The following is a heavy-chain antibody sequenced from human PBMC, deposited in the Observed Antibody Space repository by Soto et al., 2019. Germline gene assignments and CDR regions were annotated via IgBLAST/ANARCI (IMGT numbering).Heavy chain of an antibody. CDR2: ISWNSGSI. Sequence: EVQLVESGGGLVQPGRSLRLSCAASGFTFDDYAMHWVRQAPGKGLEWVSGISWNSGSIGYADSVKGRFTISRDNAKNSLYLQMNSLRAEDTALYYCAKKDYDILTGCLGYFDYWGQGTLVTVSS. CDR3: AKKDYDILTGCLGYFDY. J-gene: IGHJ4*02. CDR1: GFTFDDYA. V-gene: IGHV3-9*01. D-gene: IGHD3-9*01.